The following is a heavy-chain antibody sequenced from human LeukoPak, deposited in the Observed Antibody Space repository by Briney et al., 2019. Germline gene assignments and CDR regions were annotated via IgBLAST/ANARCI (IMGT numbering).Heavy chain of an antibody. Sequence: ASVKVSCKASGYTFTGYYIYWVRQAPGQGLEWMGWINHKSGGTNYAQKFQGRVTMTRDTSISTAYMEVSRLRSDDTAVYYCARVYRRLNWFDPWGQGTLVTVSS. D-gene: IGHD1-26*01. J-gene: IGHJ5*02. CDR1: GYTFTGYY. CDR2: INHKSGGT. V-gene: IGHV1-2*02. CDR3: ARVYRRLNWFDP.